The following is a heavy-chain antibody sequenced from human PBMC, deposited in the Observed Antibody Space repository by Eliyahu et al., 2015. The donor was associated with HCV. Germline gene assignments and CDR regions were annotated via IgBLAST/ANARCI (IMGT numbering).Heavy chain of an antibody. J-gene: IGHJ4*02. CDR3: ARALSYRHPMDF. Sequence: EVQLVESGGGLVQPGGSLRXSCAASGFMLSTYSMDLGRQAPGKGLQWISYISGASVTIYYADSVKGRFTISRDNAKNSLFLQMNNLRAEDSAVYYCARALSYRHPMDFGGQGTLVTVSS. CDR1: GFMLSTYS. V-gene: IGHV3-48*01. CDR2: ISGASVTI.